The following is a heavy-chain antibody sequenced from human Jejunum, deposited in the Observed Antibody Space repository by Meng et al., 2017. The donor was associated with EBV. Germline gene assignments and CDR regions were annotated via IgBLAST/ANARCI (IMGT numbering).Heavy chain of an antibody. CDR2: INHRGKT. CDR3: ARAVYGDSAYS. V-gene: IGHV4-34*01. Sequence: QFHGPQGGAGVITPSYTLSRTCPVYGGSFSGYQWTWIRQPPGKGLEWMGEINHRGKTNYSPSLKSRVTISVDTSKNQFSLKLSSMTAADTAVYYCARAVYGDSAYSWGQGTLVTVSS. D-gene: IGHD4-17*01. CDR1: GGSFSGYQ. J-gene: IGHJ4*02.